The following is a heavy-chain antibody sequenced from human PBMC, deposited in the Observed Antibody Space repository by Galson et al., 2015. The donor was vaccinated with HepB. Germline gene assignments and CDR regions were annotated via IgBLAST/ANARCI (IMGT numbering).Heavy chain of an antibody. D-gene: IGHD4-17*01. V-gene: IGHV1-18*01. Sequence: SVKVSCKASGYTFTSYGISWVRQAPGQGLEWMGWISAYNGNTNYAQKLQGRVTMTTDTSTSTAYMELRCLRSDDTAVYSCARYTVTGYYYYYMDVWGKGTTVTVSS. J-gene: IGHJ6*03. CDR2: ISAYNGNT. CDR1: GYTFTSYG. CDR3: ARYTVTGYYYYYMDV.